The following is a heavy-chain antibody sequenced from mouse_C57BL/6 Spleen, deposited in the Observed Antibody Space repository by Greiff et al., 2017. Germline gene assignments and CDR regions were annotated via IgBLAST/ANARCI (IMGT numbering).Heavy chain of an antibody. CDR2: IDPSDSET. D-gene: IGHD1-1*01. CDR3: ARGAGSSLDRAMDY. Sequence: QVQLQQPGAELVRPGSSVKLSCKASGYTFTSYWMHWVKQRPIQGLEWIGNIDPSDSETHYNQKFKDKATLTVDKSSSTAYMQLSSLTSEDSAVXYGARGAGSSLDRAMDYWGQGTSVTVSS. V-gene: IGHV1-52*01. CDR1: GYTFTSYW. J-gene: IGHJ4*01.